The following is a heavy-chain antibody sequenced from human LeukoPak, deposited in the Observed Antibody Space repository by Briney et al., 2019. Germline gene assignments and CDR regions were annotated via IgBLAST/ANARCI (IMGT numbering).Heavy chain of an antibody. D-gene: IGHD5-18*01. J-gene: IGHJ4*02. V-gene: IGHV4-59*01. CDR3: ARDSRSYGFFDY. Sequence: PSETLSLTCTVSGGSISSYYWSWIRQPPGKGLEWIGYIYYSGSTNYNPSLKSRVTISVDTSKNQFSLKLSSVTAADTAVYYCARDSRSYGFFDYWGQGTLVTVSP. CDR2: IYYSGST. CDR1: GGSISSYY.